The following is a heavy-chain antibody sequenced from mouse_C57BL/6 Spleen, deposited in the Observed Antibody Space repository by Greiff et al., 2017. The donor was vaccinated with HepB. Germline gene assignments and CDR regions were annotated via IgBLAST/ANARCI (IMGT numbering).Heavy chain of an antibody. CDR3: ARSNWEGGY. Sequence: VQLKQSGPELVKPGASVKISCKASGYSFTGYYMNWVKQSPEKSLEWIGEINPSTGGTTYNQKFKAKATLTVDKSSSTAYMQLKSLTSEDSAVDYWARSNWEGGYWGQGTTLTVSS. CDR1: GYSFTGYY. J-gene: IGHJ2*01. D-gene: IGHD4-1*01. CDR2: INPSTGGT. V-gene: IGHV1-42*01.